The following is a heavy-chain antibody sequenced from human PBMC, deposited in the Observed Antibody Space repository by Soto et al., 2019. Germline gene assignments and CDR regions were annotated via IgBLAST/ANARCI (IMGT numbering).Heavy chain of an antibody. Sequence: GSVKVSCKASGYTFTCYGISWVRQAPGQGLEWMGWSSAYNGNTNYSQKLQGRVTMTTDTSTRTAYMELRSLRSVDTAVYYCAREDSSGWYNYWGQGTLVTVSS. J-gene: IGHJ4*02. CDR3: AREDSSGWYNY. D-gene: IGHD6-19*01. CDR2: SSAYNGNT. V-gene: IGHV1-18*01. CDR1: GYTFTCYG.